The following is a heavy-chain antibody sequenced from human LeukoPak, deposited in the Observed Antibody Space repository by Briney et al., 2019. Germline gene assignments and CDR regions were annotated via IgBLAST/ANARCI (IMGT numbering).Heavy chain of an antibody. V-gene: IGHV3-7*01. D-gene: IGHD2-2*01. J-gene: IGHJ5*02. CDR1: GFTFSDFW. Sequence: GGSLRLSCAASGFTFSDFWMTWFRQAPGKGLERVANIDQDGSEKYYLDSVKGRLTISRDNAKNSLYLQMNSLSVEDTAVYYCATSPRGYQLLEPGSWGQGTLVTVSS. CDR3: ATSPRGYQLLEPGS. CDR2: IDQDGSEK.